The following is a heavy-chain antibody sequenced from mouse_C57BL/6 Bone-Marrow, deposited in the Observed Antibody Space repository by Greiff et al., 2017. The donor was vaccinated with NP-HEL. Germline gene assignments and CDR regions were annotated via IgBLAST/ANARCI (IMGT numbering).Heavy chain of an antibody. CDR2: IYPGDGDT. V-gene: IGHV1-82*01. Sequence: QVQLQQSGPELVKPGASVKISCKASGYAFSSSWMNWVKQRPGKGLEWIGRIYPGDGDTNYNGKFKGKATLTADKSSSTAYMELRSLTSEDSAVYFWARGRLRRKDYFDYWGQGTTLTVSS. CDR1: GYAFSSSW. D-gene: IGHD2-2*01. CDR3: ARGRLRRKDYFDY. J-gene: IGHJ2*01.